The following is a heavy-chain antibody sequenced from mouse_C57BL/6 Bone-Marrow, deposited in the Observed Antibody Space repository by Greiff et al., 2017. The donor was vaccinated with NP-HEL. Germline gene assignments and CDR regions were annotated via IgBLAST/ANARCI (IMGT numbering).Heavy chain of an antibody. CDR3: TRMDGYYIYWYFDV. CDR2: IDPETGGT. D-gene: IGHD2-3*01. V-gene: IGHV1-15*01. Sequence: VQVVESGAELVRPGASVTLSCKASGYTFTDYEMHWVKQTPVHGLEWIGAIDPETGGTAYNQKFKGKAILTADKSSSTAYMELRSLTSEDSAVYYCTRMDGYYIYWYFDVWGTGTTVTVSS. CDR1: GYTFTDYE. J-gene: IGHJ1*03.